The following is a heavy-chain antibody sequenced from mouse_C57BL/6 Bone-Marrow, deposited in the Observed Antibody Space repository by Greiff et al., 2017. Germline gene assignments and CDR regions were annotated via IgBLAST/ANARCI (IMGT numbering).Heavy chain of an antibody. V-gene: IGHV14-4*01. CDR1: GFNIKDDY. CDR3: TTEAMDY. J-gene: IGHJ4*01. Sequence: EVQRVESGAELVRPGASVTLSCTASGFNIKDDYMHWVKQRPEQGLEWIGWIDPENGDTEYAPKFQGKATLTADTSSITAYLQLSSLTSEDTAVYYCTTEAMDYWGQGTSVTVSS. CDR2: IDPENGDT.